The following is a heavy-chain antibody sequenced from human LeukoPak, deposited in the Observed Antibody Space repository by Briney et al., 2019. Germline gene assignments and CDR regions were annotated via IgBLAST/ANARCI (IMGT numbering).Heavy chain of an antibody. CDR3: TRLAYYFDGRGYYSSEF. J-gene: IGHJ4*02. CDR2: IRSKVNSYGT. CDR1: GFIFSDSP. V-gene: IGHV3-73*01. Sequence: GGSLRLSCAASGFIFSDSPMHWVRQASGKGLEWVGRIRSKVNSYGTSYAASVKGRFTISRDDSKSTAYLQMNSLKTEDTAVYYCTRLAYYFDGRGYYSSEFWGQGTLVTVSS. D-gene: IGHD3-22*01.